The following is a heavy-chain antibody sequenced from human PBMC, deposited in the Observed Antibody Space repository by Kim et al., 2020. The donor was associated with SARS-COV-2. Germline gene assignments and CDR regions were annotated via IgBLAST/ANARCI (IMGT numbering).Heavy chain of an antibody. CDR3: ATGKDIVVVPAATYYYYYMDV. D-gene: IGHD2-2*01. CDR2: FDPEDGET. CDR1: GYTLTELS. V-gene: IGHV1-24*01. Sequence: ASVKVSCKVSGYTLTELSMHWVRQAPGKGLEWMGGFDPEDGETIYAQKFQGRVTMTEDTSTDTAYMELSSLRSEDTAVYYCATGKDIVVVPAATYYYYYMDVWGKGTTVTVSS. J-gene: IGHJ6*03.